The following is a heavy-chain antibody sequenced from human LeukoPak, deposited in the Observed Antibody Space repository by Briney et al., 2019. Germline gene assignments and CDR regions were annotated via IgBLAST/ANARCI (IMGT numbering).Heavy chain of an antibody. CDR3: ARDTNYYDSSGYYYGHQFDY. CDR1: GGSISSDY. D-gene: IGHD3-22*01. Sequence: SETLSLTCTVSGGSISSDYWSWMRQPPGKGLECIGYIYYSGSTYYNPSLKSRVTISVDTSKNQFSLKLSSVTAADTAVYYCARDTNYYDSSGYYYGHQFDYWGQGTLVTVSS. CDR2: IYYSGST. V-gene: IGHV4-59*12. J-gene: IGHJ4*02.